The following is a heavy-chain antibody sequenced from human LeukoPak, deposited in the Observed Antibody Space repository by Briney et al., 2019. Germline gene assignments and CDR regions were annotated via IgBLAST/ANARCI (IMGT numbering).Heavy chain of an antibody. Sequence: GGSLRLSCAASGFSLNSYGMHWVRQAPGKGLEWVAIISYDGSNKYYADSVKGRFTISRDNSKNTLFLQMGSLRAEDMAVYYCARGGGRNTTMVWAFDYWGQGTLVTVSS. CDR2: ISYDGSNK. CDR1: GFSLNSYG. J-gene: IGHJ4*02. D-gene: IGHD5-18*01. V-gene: IGHV3-30*03. CDR3: ARGGGRNTTMVWAFDY.